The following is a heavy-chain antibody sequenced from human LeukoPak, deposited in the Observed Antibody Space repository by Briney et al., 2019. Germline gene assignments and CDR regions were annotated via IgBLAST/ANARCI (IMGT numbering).Heavy chain of an antibody. CDR1: GFTFSSYS. J-gene: IGHJ4*02. V-gene: IGHV3-74*01. CDR3: ARGENTYIDY. D-gene: IGHD3-16*01. CDR2: ISSEGSST. Sequence: GGSLRLSCAASGFTFSSYSMNWVRQAPGKGLEWVSRISSEGSSTTYADSVKGRFTISRDNAKDTLYLQMNSLRAEDAAVYYCARGENTYIDYWGQGTLVTVSS.